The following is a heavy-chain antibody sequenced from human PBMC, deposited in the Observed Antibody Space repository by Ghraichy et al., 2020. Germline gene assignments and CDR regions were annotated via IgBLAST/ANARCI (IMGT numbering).Heavy chain of an antibody. CDR3: ARGNLGLVGGSRGGGPTDTYYYYGMDV. D-gene: IGHD1-26*01. CDR2: INHGGST. V-gene: IGHV4-34*01. J-gene: IGHJ6*02. Sequence: SETLSLTCAAHGGSFSGYYWTWIRQPPGKGLEWIGEINHGGSTNNNPSLRSRVTMSVDTSNNQFSLRLSSVTAADMAVYYCARGNLGLVGGSRGGGPTDTYYYYGMDVWGQGTTVTVS. CDR1: GGSFSGYY.